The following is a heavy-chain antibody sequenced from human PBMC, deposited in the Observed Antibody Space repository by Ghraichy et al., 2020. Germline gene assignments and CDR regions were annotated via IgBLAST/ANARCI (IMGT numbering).Heavy chain of an antibody. CDR1: GGSISSSSYY. CDR3: ARQHEYIVGRTTLDY. Sequence: SETLSLTCTVSGGSISSSSYYWDWIRQPPGKGLEWIGTIYYSGSTYYNPSLKSRVTISVDTSKNQFSLKLSSVTASDTAVYYCARQHEYIVGRTTLDYWGQGTLVTVSS. D-gene: IGHD1-26*01. CDR2: IYYSGST. J-gene: IGHJ4*02. V-gene: IGHV4-39*01.